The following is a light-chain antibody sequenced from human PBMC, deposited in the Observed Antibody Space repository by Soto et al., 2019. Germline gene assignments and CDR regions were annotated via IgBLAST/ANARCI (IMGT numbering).Light chain of an antibody. J-gene: IGKJ4*01. CDR1: QSVSTH. Sequence: EIVLTQSPATLSLSPGERATLSCRASQSVSTHLAWYQQQPGQAPRLLIYDASNRATGIPARFSGSGSGTDFTLTISSLEPEDFAVYYCQQRSNRPPTFGGGTKVEIK. CDR2: DAS. V-gene: IGKV3-11*01. CDR3: QQRSNRPPT.